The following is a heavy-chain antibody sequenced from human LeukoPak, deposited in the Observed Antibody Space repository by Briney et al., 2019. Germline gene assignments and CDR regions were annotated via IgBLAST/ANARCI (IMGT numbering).Heavy chain of an antibody. CDR3: ARLAWGRLDY. CDR1: GGSISGYY. J-gene: IGHJ4*02. V-gene: IGHV4-38-2*02. Sequence: SETLSLTCTVSGGSISGYYWGWLRQPPGKGLEWIGSIYQSGSTYYNASLKSRVTISVDTSKNQFSLKLSSVTAADTAVYYCARLAWGRLDYWGQGTLVTVSS. D-gene: IGHD7-27*01. CDR2: IYQSGST.